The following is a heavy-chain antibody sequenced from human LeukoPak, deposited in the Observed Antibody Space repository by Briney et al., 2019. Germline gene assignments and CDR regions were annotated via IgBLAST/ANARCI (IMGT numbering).Heavy chain of an antibody. CDR3: ATLKRGYSYIFDY. J-gene: IGHJ4*02. V-gene: IGHV1-24*01. CDR1: GYTLTELS. D-gene: IGHD5-18*01. CDR2: FDPEDGET. Sequence: GASVKVSCEVSGYTLTELSMHWVRQAPGKGLEWMGGFDPEDGETIYAQKFQGRVTMTEDTSTDTAYMELSSLRSEDTAVYYCATLKRGYSYIFDYWGQGTLVTVSS.